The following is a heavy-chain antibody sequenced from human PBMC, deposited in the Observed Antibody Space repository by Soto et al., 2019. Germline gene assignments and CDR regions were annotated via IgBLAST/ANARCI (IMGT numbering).Heavy chain of an antibody. CDR2: MNPNSGNT. V-gene: IGHV1-8*01. CDR1: GYTFTSSD. Sequence: QVQLGQSGAEVKKPGASVKVSCKASGYTFTSSDINWWRQATVQGLEWMGWMNPNSGNTGSAQKFQGRITLNRITSINTAILEWSSLSVHDTAVYYCARGAYPWGQGTLVTVSS. J-gene: IGHJ5*02. CDR3: ARGAYP.